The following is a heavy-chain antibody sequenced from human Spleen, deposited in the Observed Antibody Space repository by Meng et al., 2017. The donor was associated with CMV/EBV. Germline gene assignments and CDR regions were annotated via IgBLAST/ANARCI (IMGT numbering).Heavy chain of an antibody. CDR2: ISGYNGNR. CDR3: ARASGSSSNWFDP. J-gene: IGHJ5*02. V-gene: IGHV1-18*01. Sequence: ASVKVSCKASGHTFGDYGISWVRQAPGQGLEWMGWISGYNGNRNYAQKFQDRVTMTTDISTRTAYMELRSLRSDDTAVYYCARASGSSSNWFDPWGQGTLVTV. CDR1: GHTFGDYG. D-gene: IGHD6-13*01.